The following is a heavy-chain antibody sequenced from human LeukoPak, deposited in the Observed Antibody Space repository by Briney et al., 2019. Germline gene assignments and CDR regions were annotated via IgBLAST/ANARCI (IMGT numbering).Heavy chain of an antibody. CDR2: INPSGGST. CDR3: ARIGELGHFDY. Sequence: VASVKVSCKASEYTFTSYYMHWVRQAPGQGLEWMGIINPSGGSTSYAQKFQGRVTMTRDMSTSTVYMELSSLRSEDTAVYHCARIGELGHFDYWGQGTLVTVSS. D-gene: IGHD1-26*01. V-gene: IGHV1-46*01. CDR1: EYTFTSYY. J-gene: IGHJ4*02.